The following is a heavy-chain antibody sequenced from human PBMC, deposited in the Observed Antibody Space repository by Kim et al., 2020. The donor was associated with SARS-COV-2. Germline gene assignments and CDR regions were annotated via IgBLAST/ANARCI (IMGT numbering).Heavy chain of an antibody. D-gene: IGHD3-3*01. V-gene: IGHV3-23*01. Sequence: SGKGRFTITRDDTKNTLSLQMNSLKAEDTSVYYCAKEQGFLEGFHSDAFDIWGQGTMVTVSS. CDR3: AKEQGFLEGFHSDAFDI. J-gene: IGHJ3*02.